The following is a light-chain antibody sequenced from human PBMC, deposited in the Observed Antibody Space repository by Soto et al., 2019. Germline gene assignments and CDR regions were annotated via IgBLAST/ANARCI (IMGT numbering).Light chain of an antibody. V-gene: IGKV3-20*01. J-gene: IGKJ1*01. CDR2: GAS. CDR1: QSVSSSY. Sequence: EIVLTQSPGTLSLSPGERATLSCRASQSVSSSYLAWYQQKPGQAPRLLIYGASSRATGIPDRFSGSGSGTDFTLTISRGEPEDFAVYYCQQYGSSPRTFGQGTKVEIK. CDR3: QQYGSSPRT.